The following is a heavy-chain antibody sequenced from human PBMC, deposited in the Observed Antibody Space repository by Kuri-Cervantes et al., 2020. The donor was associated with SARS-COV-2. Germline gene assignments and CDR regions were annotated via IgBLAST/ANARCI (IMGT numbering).Heavy chain of an antibody. J-gene: IGHJ6*03. CDR2: IWYDGSNK. CDR3: ARGINGYFFLYYLDV. D-gene: IGHD3-22*01. V-gene: IGHV3-33*01. Sequence: GESLKISCAASGFTFSSYGMHWVRQAPGKGLEWVAVIWYDGSNKYYADSVKGRFTISRDNSKNTLYLQMNSLRAEDTAVYYCARGINGYFFLYYLDVWGKGTTVTVSS. CDR1: GFTFSSYG.